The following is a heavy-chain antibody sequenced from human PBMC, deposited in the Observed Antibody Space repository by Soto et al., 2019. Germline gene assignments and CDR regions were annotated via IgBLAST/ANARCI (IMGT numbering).Heavy chain of an antibody. V-gene: IGHV1-69*01. J-gene: IGHJ5*02. Sequence: QVQLVQSGAEVKKPGSSVKVSCKASGGTFSSYAISWVRQAPGQGLEWMGGIIPIFGTANYAQKFQGRVTSTADESTSTAYMELSSLRSEDTAVYYCARDHGCSSTSCYTWFDPWGQGTLVTVSS. CDR2: IIPIFGTA. CDR3: ARDHGCSSTSCYTWFDP. D-gene: IGHD2-2*02. CDR1: GGTFSSYA.